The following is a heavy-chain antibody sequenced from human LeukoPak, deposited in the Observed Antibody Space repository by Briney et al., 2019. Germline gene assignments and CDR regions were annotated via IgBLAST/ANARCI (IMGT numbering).Heavy chain of an antibody. V-gene: IGHV3-20*04. Sequence: GGSLRLSCEASGFTFSTYGMSWVRQAPGKGLEWVSGINWNGGSTGYADSVKGRFTISRDNAKNSLYLQMNSLRAEDTALYYCARSRSIAAAGTGAFDIWGQGTMVTVSS. CDR1: GFTFSTYG. J-gene: IGHJ3*02. D-gene: IGHD6-13*01. CDR3: ARSRSIAAAGTGAFDI. CDR2: INWNGGST.